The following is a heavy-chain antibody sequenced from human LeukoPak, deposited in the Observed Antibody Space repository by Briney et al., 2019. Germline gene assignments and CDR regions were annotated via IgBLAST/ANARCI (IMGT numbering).Heavy chain of an antibody. J-gene: IGHJ6*02. CDR2: ISSSSSCI. Sequence: GGSLRLSCAASGLTFSSNYMNWVRQAPGKGLEWVSSISSSSSCIYYADSVKGRFTISRDNAKNSLYLQMNSLRAEDTAVYYCAKDDGSGSYGYYYGMDVWGQGTTVTVSS. V-gene: IGHV3-21*01. CDR1: GLTFSSNY. CDR3: AKDDGSGSYGYYYGMDV. D-gene: IGHD3-10*01.